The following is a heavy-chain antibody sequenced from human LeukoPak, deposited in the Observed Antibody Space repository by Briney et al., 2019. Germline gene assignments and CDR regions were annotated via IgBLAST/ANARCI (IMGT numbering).Heavy chain of an antibody. D-gene: IGHD6-13*01. V-gene: IGHV4-34*01. CDR1: GGSFSGYY. Sequence: PSETLSLTCAVYGGSFSGYYWSWIRQPPGKGLEWIGEIYHSGSTNYNPSLKSRVTISVDTSKNQFSLKLSSVTAADTAVYYCARGRRKLGPNYYYYGMDVWGQGTTVTVSS. CDR2: IYHSGST. CDR3: ARGRRKLGPNYYYYGMDV. J-gene: IGHJ6*02.